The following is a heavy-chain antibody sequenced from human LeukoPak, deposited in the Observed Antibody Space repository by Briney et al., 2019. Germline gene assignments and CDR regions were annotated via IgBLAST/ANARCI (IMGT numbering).Heavy chain of an antibody. Sequence: PSETLSLTCTVSGGSIRSYYWSWIRQPPGKGLEWIGYSHYSGTTDYNPSLKSRVTISVDTSKNQLSLKVSDVTAADTAVYYCARAGGLSSSPLDLDYWGQGTPVTVSS. V-gene: IGHV4-59*01. CDR3: ARAGGLSSSPLDLDY. D-gene: IGHD6-6*01. CDR1: GGSIRSYY. CDR2: SHYSGTT. J-gene: IGHJ4*02.